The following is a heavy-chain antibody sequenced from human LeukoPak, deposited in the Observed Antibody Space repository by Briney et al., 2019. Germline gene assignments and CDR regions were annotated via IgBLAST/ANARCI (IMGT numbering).Heavy chain of an antibody. D-gene: IGHD5-24*01. J-gene: IGHJ6*03. V-gene: IGHV3-7*01. CDR1: GFIIISYR. Sequence: GGSLRLSCAASGFIIISYRMSWVRQAPGKGLEWVANIKQDGSEKYYVDSVKGRFTISRDNAKNSLYLQMSSLRAEDTAVYYCARVRDGYKPPKLSSYYYMDVWGKGTTVTISS. CDR3: ARVRDGYKPPKLSSYYYMDV. CDR2: IKQDGSEK.